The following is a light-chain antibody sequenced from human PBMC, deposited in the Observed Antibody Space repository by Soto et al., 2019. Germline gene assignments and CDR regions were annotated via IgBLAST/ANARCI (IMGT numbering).Light chain of an antibody. J-gene: IGKJ1*01. CDR1: QSVSSNY. CDR3: QQYGSSGT. Sequence: EIVLTQSPGTLSLSPGERVTLSCRASQSVSSNYLAWYQQKPGQAPRLLIYGASVRATGVPDRFSGSGSGTDFTLTISRLEPEDFAVYYCQQYGSSGTFGQGTKVDIK. V-gene: IGKV3-20*01. CDR2: GAS.